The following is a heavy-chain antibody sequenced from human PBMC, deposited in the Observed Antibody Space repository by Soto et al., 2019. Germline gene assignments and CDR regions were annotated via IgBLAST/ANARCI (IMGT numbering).Heavy chain of an antibody. D-gene: IGHD6-19*01. J-gene: IGHJ4*02. V-gene: IGHV4-39*01. CDR1: GGSISSSSYY. CDR2: IYYSGST. CDR3: AGHVNLPLGGTGFGS. Sequence: SETLTLTCTVSGGSISSSSYYWGWIRQPPGKGLEWIGSIYYSGSTYYNPSLKSRVTISVDTSKKQFSLRLSSVTATDTAVYYCAGHVNLPLGGTGFGSWGRETRVTVAS.